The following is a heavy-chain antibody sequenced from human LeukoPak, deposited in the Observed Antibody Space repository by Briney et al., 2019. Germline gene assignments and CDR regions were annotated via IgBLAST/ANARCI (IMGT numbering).Heavy chain of an antibody. D-gene: IGHD2-2*01. Sequence: PSETLSLTCTVSGGSISSYYWSWIRQPAGKGLEWIGRIYTSGSNNYNPSLKSRVTMSVDTSKNQFSLKLTSVTAADTAVYYCARSYCSSASCYEVYYFDYWGQGTLVTVSS. CDR3: ARSYCSSASCYEVYYFDY. CDR2: IYTSGSN. V-gene: IGHV4-4*07. CDR1: GGSISSYY. J-gene: IGHJ4*02.